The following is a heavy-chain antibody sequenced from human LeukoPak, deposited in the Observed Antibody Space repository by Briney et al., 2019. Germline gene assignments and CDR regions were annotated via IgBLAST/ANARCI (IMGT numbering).Heavy chain of an antibody. CDR1: GGSISSGSYY. J-gene: IGHJ4*02. CDR2: IYTSGST. Sequence: PSQTLSLTCTVSGGSISSGSYYWSWIRQPAGKGLEWIGRIYTSGSTNYNPSLKSRVTISVDTSKNQFSLKLSSVTAADTTVYYCARGGGSSWYRGERVDYWGQGTLVTVSS. D-gene: IGHD6-13*01. CDR3: ARGGGSSWYRGERVDY. V-gene: IGHV4-61*02.